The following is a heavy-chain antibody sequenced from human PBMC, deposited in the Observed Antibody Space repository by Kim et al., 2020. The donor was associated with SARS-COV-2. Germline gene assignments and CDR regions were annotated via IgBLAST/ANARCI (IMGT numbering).Heavy chain of an antibody. V-gene: IGHV4-34*01. J-gene: IGHJ4*02. D-gene: IGHD2-15*01. Sequence: SETLSLTCAVYGGSFSGYYWSWIRQPPGKGLEWIGEINHSGSTNYNPSLKSRVTISVDTSKNQFSLKLSSVTAADTAVYYCARTSEIGGNQGFDYWGQGTLVTVSS. CDR2: INHSGST. CDR3: ARTSEIGGNQGFDY. CDR1: GGSFSGYY.